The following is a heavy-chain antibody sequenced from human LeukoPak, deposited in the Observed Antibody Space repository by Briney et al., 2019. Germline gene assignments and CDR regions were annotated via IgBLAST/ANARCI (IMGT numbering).Heavy chain of an antibody. V-gene: IGHV3-23*05. CDR2: SGSSA. CDR3: AKRGRREGSNQYYFDY. CDR1: GFVFSNYA. D-gene: IGHD5-24*01. J-gene: IGHJ4*02. Sequence: GGSLSLSCAASGFVFSNYAMSWVRQAPGKGLEWVSTSGSSAYYAGSVKGRFTISRDTSKNTLYLQMNSLRPEDTAVYYCAKRGRREGSNQYYFDYWGQGTLVTVSS.